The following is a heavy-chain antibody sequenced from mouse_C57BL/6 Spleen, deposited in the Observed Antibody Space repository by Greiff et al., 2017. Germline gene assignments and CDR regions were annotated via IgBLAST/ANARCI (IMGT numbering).Heavy chain of an antibody. D-gene: IGHD1-1*01. J-gene: IGHJ2*01. Sequence: VKLQESGSELRSPGSSVKLSCKDFDSEVFPIAYMSWVRQKPGHGFEWIGGILPSIGRTIYGEKFEDKATLDADTLSNTAYLELNSLTSEDSAIYYGAREYYGSSYGYWGQGTTLTVSS. CDR3: AREYYGSSYGY. CDR1: DSEVFPIAY. V-gene: IGHV15-2*01. CDR2: ILPSIGRT.